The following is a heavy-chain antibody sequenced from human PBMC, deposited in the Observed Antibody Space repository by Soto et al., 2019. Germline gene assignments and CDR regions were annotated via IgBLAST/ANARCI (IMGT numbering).Heavy chain of an antibody. Sequence: SETLSLTCAVYGGSFSGYYWSWIRQPPGKGLEWIGEINHSGSTNYNPSLKSRVTISVDTSKNQFSLKLSSVTAADTAVYYCARGPLTIFGVVSVGWFDPWGQGTLVTVSS. CDR3: ARGPLTIFGVVSVGWFDP. J-gene: IGHJ5*02. V-gene: IGHV4-34*01. D-gene: IGHD3-3*01. CDR1: GGSFSGYY. CDR2: INHSGST.